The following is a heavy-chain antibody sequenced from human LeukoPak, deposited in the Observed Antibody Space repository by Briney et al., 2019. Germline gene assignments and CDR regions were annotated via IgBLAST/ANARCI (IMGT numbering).Heavy chain of an antibody. D-gene: IGHD2-2*01. J-gene: IGHJ3*01. CDR2: IYPNSGDT. CDR3: ATKGDGYCRSTNCQGAFDF. Sequence: ASVKVSCKASGYSFTAYYMHLVRQAPGQGLEWMGWIYPNSGDTNYAQNFRDRVTMTWDTSVSTAYMELSSLTSDDTAVYYCATKGDGYCRSTNCQGAFDFWGQGSMVIVSS. V-gene: IGHV1-2*02. CDR1: GYSFTAYY.